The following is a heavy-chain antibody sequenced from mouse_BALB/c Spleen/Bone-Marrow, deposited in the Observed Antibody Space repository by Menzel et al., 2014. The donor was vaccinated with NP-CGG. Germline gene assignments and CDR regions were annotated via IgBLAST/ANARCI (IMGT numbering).Heavy chain of an antibody. Sequence: DVKLVESGAEFVKPGASVKLSCTASGFNIKDTYMHWVKRRPEQGLEWIGRIDPANDNTKYDPKFQGKATITADTSSNTAYLQLSSLTSEDTAVYYCARADGYYAWFAYWGQGTLVTVSA. D-gene: IGHD2-3*01. J-gene: IGHJ3*01. CDR1: GFNIKDTY. CDR2: IDPANDNT. V-gene: IGHV14-3*02. CDR3: ARADGYYAWFAY.